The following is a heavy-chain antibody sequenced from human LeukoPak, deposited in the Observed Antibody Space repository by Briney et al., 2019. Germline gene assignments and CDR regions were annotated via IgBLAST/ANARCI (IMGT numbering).Heavy chain of an antibody. D-gene: IGHD1-26*01. CDR1: GFTFSNYW. CDR3: ARDPVEWELLLDC. J-gene: IGHJ4*02. Sequence: GSLRLSCAAFGFTFSNYWMGWVRQAPGKRPEWVANMNIDGSEKYYADSVKGRFTISRDNARNSVYLQTNSLRVEDTAVYYCARDPVEWELLLDCWGQGTLVTVSS. CDR2: MNIDGSEK. V-gene: IGHV3-7*01.